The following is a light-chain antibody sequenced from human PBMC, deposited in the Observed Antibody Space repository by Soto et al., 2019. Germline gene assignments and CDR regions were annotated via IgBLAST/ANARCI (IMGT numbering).Light chain of an antibody. CDR1: RNIAGY. CDR2: GAS. J-gene: IGKJ1*01. CDR3: QQCYTPPPT. Sequence: DIQVTQSPSSLSASVGDRVTITCRTSRNIAGYLNWFQQKPGKAPKLLISGASKLQIGVPSRFSGSGSGTDFTLTINSLQPDDFATYYCQQCYTPPPTFGQGTRVEI. V-gene: IGKV1-39*01.